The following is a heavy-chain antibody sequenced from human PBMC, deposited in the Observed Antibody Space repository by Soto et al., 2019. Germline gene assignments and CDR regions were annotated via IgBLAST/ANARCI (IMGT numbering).Heavy chain of an antibody. CDR2: IIPIFGTA. CDR3: AREGLVVHYDSSGLPSYYFDY. CDR1: GGTFSSYA. Sequence: ASVKVSCKASGGTFSSYAISWVRQAPGQGLEWMGGIIPIFGTANYAQKFQGRVTITADESTSTAYMELSSLRSEDTAVYYCAREGLVVHYDSSGLPSYYFDYWGQGTLVTVSS. V-gene: IGHV1-69*13. D-gene: IGHD3-22*01. J-gene: IGHJ4*02.